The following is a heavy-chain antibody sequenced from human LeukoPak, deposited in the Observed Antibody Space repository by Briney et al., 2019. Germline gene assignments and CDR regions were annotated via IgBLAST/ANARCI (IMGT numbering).Heavy chain of an antibody. CDR2: INPDDSDT. D-gene: IGHD3-10*01. J-gene: IGHJ4*02. CDR1: QYIFTSYW. CDR3: ARQENYHDSGSYFNSPYFFDY. V-gene: IGHV5-51*01. Sequence: GESLKISCPGSQYIFTSYWIGWVRQMPGKGLEWMGIINPDDSDTRYSPSFQGQVTFSADKSISTAYLQWSSLKASDTAMYYCARQENYHDSGSYFNSPYFFDYWGQGTLLTVSS.